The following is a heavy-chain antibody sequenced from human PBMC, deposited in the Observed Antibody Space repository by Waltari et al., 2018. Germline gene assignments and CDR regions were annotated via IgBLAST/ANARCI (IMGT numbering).Heavy chain of an antibody. V-gene: IGHV4-38-2*01. Sequence: QVQLQESGPGLVKPSETLSLTCAVSGYSIRSGYYWGWIRQPPGKGLEWIGSIYHSGSTYYNPSLKSRVTISVDTSKNQFSLKLSSVTAADTAVYYCARHIGSGYDTSPYFDYWGQGTLVTVSS. D-gene: IGHD5-12*01. CDR3: ARHIGSGYDTSPYFDY. J-gene: IGHJ4*02. CDR2: IYHSGST. CDR1: GYSIRSGYY.